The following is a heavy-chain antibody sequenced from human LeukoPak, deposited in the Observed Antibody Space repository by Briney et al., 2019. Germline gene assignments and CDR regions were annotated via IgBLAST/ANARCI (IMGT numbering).Heavy chain of an antibody. V-gene: IGHV4-59*08. CDR2: IYYSGSS. CDR1: GGSTSSHY. Sequence: SETLSLTCTVSGGSTSSHYWSWIRQPPGKGLEWIGYIYYSGSSNYNPSLKSRVTISVDTSKNQFSLKLSSVIAADTAVYYCARHLPPYGDYPLDYWGQGTLVTVSS. J-gene: IGHJ4*02. D-gene: IGHD4-17*01. CDR3: ARHLPPYGDYPLDY.